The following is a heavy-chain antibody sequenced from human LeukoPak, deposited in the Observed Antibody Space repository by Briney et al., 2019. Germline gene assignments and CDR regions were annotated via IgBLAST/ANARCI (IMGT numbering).Heavy chain of an antibody. CDR2: IYSGGTT. J-gene: IGHJ4*02. Sequence: GGSLRLSCAASGFTVSSNYMSWVRQAPGKGLEWVSVIYSGGTTYYADSVKGRFTISRDNSKNTLYLQMSSLRAEDTAVYYCVKDLSGNFYFDYWGQGTLVTVSS. V-gene: IGHV3-66*01. CDR3: VKDLSGNFYFDY. D-gene: IGHD1-1*01. CDR1: GFTVSSNY.